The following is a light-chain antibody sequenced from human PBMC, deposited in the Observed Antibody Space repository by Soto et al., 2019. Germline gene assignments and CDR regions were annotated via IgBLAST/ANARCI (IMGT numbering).Light chain of an antibody. Sequence: EIVLTQSPGTLSSSPGERATLSCRASQSVSSSYFAWYQQKPGQAPRPLIYGASSRAIGIPDRFSGSGSVTDFTLTISRLEPEDFAVYDCQQYGSSPWTFGQGTKVEIK. CDR2: GAS. J-gene: IGKJ1*01. CDR3: QQYGSSPWT. CDR1: QSVSSSY. V-gene: IGKV3-20*01.